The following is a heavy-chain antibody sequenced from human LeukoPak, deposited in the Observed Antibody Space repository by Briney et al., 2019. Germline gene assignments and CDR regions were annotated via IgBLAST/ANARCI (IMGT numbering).Heavy chain of an antibody. CDR2: MSYDGSNK. J-gene: IGHJ4*02. CDR3: AKDLHWQQTDRFDY. CDR1: GFSFSRYA. D-gene: IGHD6-13*01. V-gene: IGHV3-30-3*01. Sequence: GRSLRLSCAASGFSFSRYAMHWVRQAPGKGLEWVALMSYDGSNKYYADSVKGRFTISRDNSKNTLYLQMNSLRAEDTAVYYCAKDLHWQQTDRFDYWGQGTLVTVSS.